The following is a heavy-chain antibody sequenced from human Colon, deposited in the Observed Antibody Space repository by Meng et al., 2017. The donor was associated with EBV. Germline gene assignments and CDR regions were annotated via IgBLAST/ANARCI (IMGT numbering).Heavy chain of an antibody. Sequence: GLLQEPGQGLVGAAGTLYPTCAVSGGSISTSDWWGWVRQPPGQGLEWIGEIYRGGGTNYNPSFKSRDTRSVDTSNNYFSLKLSYVTAADTAVYYFERVRVIPAAVGFDYWGQGTLVTVSS. V-gene: IGHV4-4*02. D-gene: IGHD2-2*01. CDR1: GGSISTSDW. CDR3: ERVRVIPAAVGFDY. J-gene: IGHJ4*02. CDR2: IYRGGGT.